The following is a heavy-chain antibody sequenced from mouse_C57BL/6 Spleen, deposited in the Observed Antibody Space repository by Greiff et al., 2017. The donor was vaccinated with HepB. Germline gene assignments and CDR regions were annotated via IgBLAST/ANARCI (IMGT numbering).Heavy chain of an antibody. CDR3: ARAYYSNYEWFAY. V-gene: IGHV2-2*01. D-gene: IGHD2-5*01. CDR1: GFSLTSYG. Sequence: QVQLQQSGPGLVQPSQSLSITCTVSGFSLTSYGVHWVRQSPGKGLEWLGVIWSGGSTDYNAAFISRLSISKDNSKSQVFFKMNSLQADDTAIYYCARAYYSNYEWFAYWGQGTLVTVSA. CDR2: IWSGGST. J-gene: IGHJ3*01.